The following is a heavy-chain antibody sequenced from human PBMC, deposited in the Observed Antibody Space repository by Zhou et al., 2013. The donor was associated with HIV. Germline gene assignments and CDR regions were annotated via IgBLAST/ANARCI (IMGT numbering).Heavy chain of an antibody. CDR2: IIPIFGTA. Sequence: QVHLVQSGTEVKKPGASVKVSCKASGYTFTSYGISWVRQAPGQGLEWMGGIIPIFGTANYAQKFQGRVTITADESTSTAYMELSSLRSEDTAVYYCARGYSSSWYRDFWFDPWGQGTLVTVSS. CDR3: ARGYSSSWYRDFWFDP. V-gene: IGHV1-69*13. CDR1: GYTFTSYG. J-gene: IGHJ5*02. D-gene: IGHD6-13*01.